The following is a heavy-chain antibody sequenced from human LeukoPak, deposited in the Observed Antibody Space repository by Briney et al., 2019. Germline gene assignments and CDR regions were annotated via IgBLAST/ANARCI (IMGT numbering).Heavy chain of an antibody. CDR3: AKERGHSRYFDY. CDR1: GFTFSSYG. V-gene: IGHV3-30*18. J-gene: IGHJ4*02. D-gene: IGHD4-11*01. CDR2: ISYDGSNK. Sequence: GGSLRLSCAASGFTFSSYGMHWVRQAPGKGLEWVAVISYDGSNKYYADSVKGRFTISRDNSKNTLYLQMNSLRAEDTAVCYCAKERGHSRYFDYWGQGTLVTVSS.